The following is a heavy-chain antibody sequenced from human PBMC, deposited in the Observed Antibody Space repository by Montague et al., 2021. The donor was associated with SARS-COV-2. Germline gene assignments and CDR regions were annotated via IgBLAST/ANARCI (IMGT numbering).Heavy chain of an antibody. J-gene: IGHJ4*01. Sequence: SETLSLTCAVNGGSFSGYCWSWIRQSPGKGLEWIGEINHSGDTNYNPPLKSRVTISVDTSKNQFSLKLNSVTAADTAVYYCARGVLTVIMIVVLITQGNYYFDNWGHGTLVTVSS. V-gene: IGHV4-34*01. D-gene: IGHD3-22*01. CDR2: INHSGDT. CDR3: ARGVLTVIMIVVLITQGNYYFDN. CDR1: GGSFSGYC.